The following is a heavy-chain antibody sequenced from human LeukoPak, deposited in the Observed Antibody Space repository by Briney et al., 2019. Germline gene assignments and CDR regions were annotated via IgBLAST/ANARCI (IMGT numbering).Heavy chain of an antibody. D-gene: IGHD2-2*01. CDR3: AKDGGSRIYYYYDGMDV. Sequence: GGSLRLSCAASGFTFSSYGMHWVRQAPGKRLEWVAFIRYDGSNKYYADSVKGRFTISRDNSKNTLYLQMNSLRDEDTAVYYCAKDGGSRIYYYYDGMDVWGQGTTVTVS. CDR1: GFTFSSYG. J-gene: IGHJ6*02. V-gene: IGHV3-30*02. CDR2: IRYDGSNK.